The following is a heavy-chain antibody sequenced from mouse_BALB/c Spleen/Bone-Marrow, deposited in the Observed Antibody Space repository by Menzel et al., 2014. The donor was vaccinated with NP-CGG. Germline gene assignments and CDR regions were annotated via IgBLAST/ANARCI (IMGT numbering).Heavy chain of an antibody. D-gene: IGHD1-2*01. Sequence: EVMLVESGGGLVQPGGSLRLSCETSGFTFTDYYMNWVRQPPGKALELLGFIRNKANGYTTEYSASVKGRFTISRDNSQSILYLQMNALRAEDSATYYCARDIGRLLFDYWGQGTTLTVSS. CDR1: GFTFTDYY. J-gene: IGHJ2*01. V-gene: IGHV7-3*02. CDR2: IRNKANGYTT. CDR3: ARDIGRLLFDY.